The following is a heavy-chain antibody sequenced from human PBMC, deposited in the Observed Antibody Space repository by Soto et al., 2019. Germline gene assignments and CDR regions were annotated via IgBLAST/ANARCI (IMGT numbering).Heavy chain of an antibody. D-gene: IGHD4-17*01. CDR2: IYYSGST. J-gene: IGHJ4*02. CDR1: GGSISSSSYY. CDR3: ARLSRYGDYPMDY. V-gene: IGHV4-39*01. Sequence: PSETLSLTCTVSGGSISSSSYYWGWIRQPPGKGLEWIGSIYYSGSTYYNPSLKSRVTISVDTSKNQFSLKLSSVTAADTAVYYCARLSRYGDYPMDYWGQGTLVTVSS.